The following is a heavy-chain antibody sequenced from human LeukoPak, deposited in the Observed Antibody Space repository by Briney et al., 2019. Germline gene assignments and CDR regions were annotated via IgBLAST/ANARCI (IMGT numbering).Heavy chain of an antibody. J-gene: IGHJ4*02. D-gene: IGHD2-15*01. CDR3: ARGWDCSGGSCSLRN. CDR1: GGSISSYY. Sequence: SETLSLTCTVSGGSISSYYWSWIRQPPGKGLEWIGYIYYSGSTNYNPSLKSRVTISVDTSKNQFSLKLSSVTAADTAVYYCARGWDCSGGSCSLRNWGQGTLVTVSS. V-gene: IGHV4-59*08. CDR2: IYYSGST.